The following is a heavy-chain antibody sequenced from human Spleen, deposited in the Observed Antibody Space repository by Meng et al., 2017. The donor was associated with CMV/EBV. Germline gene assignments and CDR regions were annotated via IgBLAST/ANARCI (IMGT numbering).Heavy chain of an antibody. CDR1: GDSISSDNYY. CDR2: IYYSGYI. CDR3: ARGSYYDFWSGYYTLYYYYYGMDV. D-gene: IGHD3-3*01. Sequence: LRLSCTVSGDSISSDNYYWSWIRQRPGKGLEWIGHIYYSGYIFYNPSLKSRVTISVDTSKNQFSLKLSSVTAADTAVYYCARGSYYDFWSGYYTLYYYYYGMDVWGQGTTVTVSS. V-gene: IGHV4-30-4*08. J-gene: IGHJ6*02.